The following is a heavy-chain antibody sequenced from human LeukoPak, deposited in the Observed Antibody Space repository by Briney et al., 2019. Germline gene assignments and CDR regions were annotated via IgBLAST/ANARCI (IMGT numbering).Heavy chain of an antibody. CDR3: ARGFPPGSGSRGSHAFDV. V-gene: IGHV4-34*01. CDR1: EMSFSAYY. CDR2: INYGGST. D-gene: IGHD6-19*01. Sequence: SETLSLTCAVSEMSFSAYYWNWIRQSPGRGLEWIGEINYGGSTKYTPSLEGRGTILIDTSKNQFSLKLTSVTAADTAVYYCARGFPPGSGSRGSHAFDVWGQGTMVTVSS. J-gene: IGHJ3*01.